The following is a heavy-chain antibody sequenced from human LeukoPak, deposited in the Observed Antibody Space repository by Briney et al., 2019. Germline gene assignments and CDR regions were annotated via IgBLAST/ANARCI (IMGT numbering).Heavy chain of an antibody. CDR3: ARDAYCSGGSCYPSWFDP. CDR2: IYYSGST. V-gene: IGHV4-59*01. Sequence: PSETLSLTCTVSGGSISSYYWSWIRQPPGKGLEWIGYIYYSGSTNYNPSLKSRVTISVDTSKNQFSLKLSSVTAADTAVYYCARDAYCSGGSCYPSWFDPWGQGTLVTVSS. D-gene: IGHD2-15*01. J-gene: IGHJ5*02. CDR1: GGSISSYY.